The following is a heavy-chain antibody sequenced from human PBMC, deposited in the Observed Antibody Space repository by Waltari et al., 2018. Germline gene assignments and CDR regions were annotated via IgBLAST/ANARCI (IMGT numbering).Heavy chain of an antibody. CDR1: GFTFSSYG. CDR2: IWYDGSNK. J-gene: IGHJ3*02. CDR3: ANLEGTNDAFDI. Sequence: QVQLVESGGGVVQPGRSLRLSCAASGFTFSSYGMHWVRQAPGKGLEWVAVIWYDGSNKYYADSVKGRFTISRDNSKNTLYLQMNSLRAEDTAMYYCANLEGTNDAFDIWGQGTMVTVSS. V-gene: IGHV3-33*08. D-gene: IGHD1-7*01.